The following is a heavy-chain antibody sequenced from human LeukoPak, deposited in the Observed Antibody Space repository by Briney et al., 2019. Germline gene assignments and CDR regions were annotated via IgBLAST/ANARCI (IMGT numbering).Heavy chain of an antibody. J-gene: IGHJ5*02. CDR1: GYSFTSSW. D-gene: IGHD6-13*01. V-gene: IGHV5-51*01. Sequence: GESLKISCKGSGYSFTSSWIGWVRQMPGKGLEWMGIIYLGESETRYSPSFQGQVSISADKSISTAYLQWSRLKASDTAMYYCARQQQLNWFDPWGQGTLVTVSS. CDR3: ARQQQLNWFDP. CDR2: IYLGESET.